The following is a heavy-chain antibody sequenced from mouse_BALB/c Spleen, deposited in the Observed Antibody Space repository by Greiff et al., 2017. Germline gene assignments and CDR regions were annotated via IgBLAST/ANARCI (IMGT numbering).Heavy chain of an antibody. CDR2: INPSTGYT. CDR3: ARGTRYDAGSSYWYFDV. D-gene: IGHD2-14*01. J-gene: IGHJ1*01. Sequence: VKLMESGAELAKPGASVKMSCKASGYTFTSYWMHWVKQRPGQGLEWIGYINPSTGYTEYNQKFKDKATLTADKSSSTAYMQLSSLTSEDSAVYYCARGTRYDAGSSYWYFDVWGAGTTVTVSS. V-gene: IGHV1-7*01. CDR1: GYTFTSYW.